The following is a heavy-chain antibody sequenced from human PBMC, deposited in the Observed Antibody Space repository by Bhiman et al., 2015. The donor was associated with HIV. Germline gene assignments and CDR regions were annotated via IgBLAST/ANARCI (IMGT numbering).Heavy chain of an antibody. D-gene: IGHD2-2*01. CDR3: AKHLARSTSSALDY. CDR2: ISGSGTGT. J-gene: IGHJ4*02. CDR1: GFTFSGYA. Sequence: EVQLLESGGGLVQPGGSLRLSCAASGFTFSGYAMSWVRQAPGKGLEWVSGISGSGTGTYFADSVKGRFTISRDSSKNTVYLEMNTLRAEDTAVYYCAKHLARSTSSALDYWGQGTLVTVSA. V-gene: IGHV3-23*01.